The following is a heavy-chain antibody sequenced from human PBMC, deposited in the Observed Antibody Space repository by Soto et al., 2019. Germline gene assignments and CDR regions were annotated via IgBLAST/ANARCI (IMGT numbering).Heavy chain of an antibody. J-gene: IGHJ2*01. CDR3: ANFNCYFDL. V-gene: IGHV4-59*01. CDR1: GGSISSYF. CDR2: IYYTGST. Sequence: SETLSLTCTVSGGSISSYFWSWIRQPPGKGLEWIGYIYYTGSTNYNPSLESRVTISVDSCKNQFSLQLSSVTAADTAVYYWANFNCYFDLWGRGTLVTVPS.